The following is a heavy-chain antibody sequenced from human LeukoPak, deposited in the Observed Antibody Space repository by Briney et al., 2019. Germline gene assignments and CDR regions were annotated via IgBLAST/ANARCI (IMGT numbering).Heavy chain of an antibody. J-gene: IGHJ4*02. CDR2: ISSSSSYI. CDR1: GFTFSSYS. CDR3: ARDPSPSYTAMVESYFDY. V-gene: IGHV3-21*01. D-gene: IGHD5-18*01. Sequence: GSLRLSCAASGFTFSSYSMNWVRQAPGKGLEWVSSISSSSSYIYYADSVKGRFTISRDNAKNSLYLQMNSLRAEDTAVYYCARDPSPSYTAMVESYFDYWGQGTLVTVSS.